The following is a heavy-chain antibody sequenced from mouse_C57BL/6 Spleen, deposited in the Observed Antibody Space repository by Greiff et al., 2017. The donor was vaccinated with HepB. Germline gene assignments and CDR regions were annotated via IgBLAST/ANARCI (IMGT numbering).Heavy chain of an antibody. J-gene: IGHJ4*01. CDR3: ARDYYGSRYAMDY. Sequence: KQRPGRGLEWIGRIDPNSGGTKYNEKFKSKATLTVDKPSSTAYMQLSSLTSEDSAVYYCARDYYGSRYAMDYWGQGTSVTVSS. V-gene: IGHV1-72*01. D-gene: IGHD1-1*01. CDR2: IDPNSGGT.